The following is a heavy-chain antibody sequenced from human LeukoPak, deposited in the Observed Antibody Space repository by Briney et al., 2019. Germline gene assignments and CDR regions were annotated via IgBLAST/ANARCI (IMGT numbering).Heavy chain of an antibody. CDR1: GFTFSSYA. J-gene: IGHJ5*02. V-gene: IGHV3-23*01. D-gene: IGHD6-13*01. CDR2: ISGSGGST. CDR3: AKDRTPYSSRWYRGRWFDP. Sequence: GGSLRLSCAASGFTFSSYAMYWVRQAPGKGLEWVSAISGSGGSTYYADSVKGRFTISRDNSKNTLYLQMTSLRAEDTAVYYCAKDRTPYSSRWYRGRWFDPWGQGTQVTVSS.